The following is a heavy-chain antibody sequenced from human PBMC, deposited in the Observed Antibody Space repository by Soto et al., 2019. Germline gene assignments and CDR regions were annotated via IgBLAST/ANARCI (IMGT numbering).Heavy chain of an antibody. Sequence: GGSRRLSCAASGFFFNTSGSAFSRYAMTWVRQTPGKALEWVSSISGSGVRTYYSDSVRGRFTISRDNSKDRLYLEMNSVRAEDTAVYYCATPAYDYWGQGTLVTVSS. D-gene: IGHD3-16*01. CDR2: ISGSGVRT. V-gene: IGHV3-23*01. CDR3: ATPAYDY. CDR1: GFFFNTSGSAFSRYA. J-gene: IGHJ4*02.